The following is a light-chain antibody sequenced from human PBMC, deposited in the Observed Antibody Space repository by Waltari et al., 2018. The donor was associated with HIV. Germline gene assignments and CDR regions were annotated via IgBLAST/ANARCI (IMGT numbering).Light chain of an antibody. J-gene: IGKJ3*01. CDR1: QSLLHSNGYNY. CDR2: LGS. CDR3: MQALQTPFT. Sequence: DIVMTQSPLSLSVTTGEPASISCRSSQSLLHSNGYNYLDWYLQKPGQSPQLLIYLGSNRASGVPDRFSGSGSGTDFTLKISRVEAEDVGVYYCMQALQTPFTFGPGTKVDIK. V-gene: IGKV2-28*01.